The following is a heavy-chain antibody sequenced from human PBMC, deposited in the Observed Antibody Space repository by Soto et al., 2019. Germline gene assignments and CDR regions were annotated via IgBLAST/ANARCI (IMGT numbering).Heavy chain of an antibody. Sequence: GGSLRLSCAASGFTFSSYGMHWVRQAPGKGLEWVAVIWYDGSNKYYADSVKGRFTISRDNSKNTLYLQMNSLRAEDTAVYYCARDPLVLAYYYDSSGYSQDAFDIWGQGTMVTVSS. CDR1: GFTFSSYG. CDR2: IWYDGSNK. CDR3: ARDPLVLAYYYDSSGYSQDAFDI. V-gene: IGHV3-33*01. J-gene: IGHJ3*02. D-gene: IGHD3-22*01.